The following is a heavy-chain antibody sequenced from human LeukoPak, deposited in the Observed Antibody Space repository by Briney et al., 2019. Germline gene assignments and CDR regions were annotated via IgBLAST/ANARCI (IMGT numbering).Heavy chain of an antibody. J-gene: IGHJ5*02. CDR3: ARADLEAPNWFDP. CDR2: INAGNGNT. Sequence: ASVKVSCKASGYTFTSYAMHWVRQAPGRRLEWMGWINAGNGNTKYSQKFQGRVTITRDTSASTAYMELSSLRSEDTAVYYCARADLEAPNWFDPWGQGTLVTVSS. V-gene: IGHV1-3*01. CDR1: GYTFTSYA.